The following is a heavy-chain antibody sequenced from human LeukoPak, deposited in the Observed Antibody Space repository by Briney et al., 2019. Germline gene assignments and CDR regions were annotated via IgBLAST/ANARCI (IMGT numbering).Heavy chain of an antibody. D-gene: IGHD5-24*01. CDR3: ARTMATIESLGFY. Sequence: SETPSLTCTVSGGSISSSSYYWGWIRQPPGKGLEWIGSIYYSGSTYYNPSLKSRVTISVDTSKNQFSLKLSSVTAADTAVYYCARTMATIESLGFYWGQGTLVTVSS. CDR1: GGSISSSSYY. V-gene: IGHV4-39*01. CDR2: IYYSGST. J-gene: IGHJ4*02.